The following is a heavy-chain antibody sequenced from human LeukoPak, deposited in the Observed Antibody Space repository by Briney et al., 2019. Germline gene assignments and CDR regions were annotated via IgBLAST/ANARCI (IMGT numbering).Heavy chain of an antibody. V-gene: IGHV3-23*01. Sequence: GGSLRLSCEGSGFTYNNYAMNWVRQAPGKGLEWVSSITGSADYTYYADSVKGRFTISRDNAKNTLYLQMNSLRAEDTAVYYCAKDRWSGGYHFDYWGQGTLVTVSS. D-gene: IGHD1-26*01. CDR3: AKDRWSGGYHFDY. CDR1: GFTYNNYA. CDR2: ITGSADYT. J-gene: IGHJ4*02.